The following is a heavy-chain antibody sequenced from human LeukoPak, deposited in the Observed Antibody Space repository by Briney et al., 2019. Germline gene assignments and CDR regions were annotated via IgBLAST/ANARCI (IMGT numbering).Heavy chain of an antibody. D-gene: IGHD6-19*01. CDR2: IKGDGSDK. CDR1: GFTFRDYW. Sequence: GGSLRLSCAASGFTFRDYWMTWVRQAPGKGLQWVAHIKGDGSDKYYVDSLKGRFTISRDNAKTSLYLQMDSLRAEDTGVYYCALWSSGWQFDYWGPGTLVSVSS. V-gene: IGHV3-7*05. CDR3: ALWSSGWQFDY. J-gene: IGHJ4*02.